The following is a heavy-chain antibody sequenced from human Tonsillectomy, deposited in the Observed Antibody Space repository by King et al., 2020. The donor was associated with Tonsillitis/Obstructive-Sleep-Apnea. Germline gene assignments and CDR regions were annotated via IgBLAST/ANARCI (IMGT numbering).Heavy chain of an antibody. J-gene: IGHJ3*02. V-gene: IGHV3-7*03. CDR3: ARDGVNAFDI. D-gene: IGHD3-16*01. CDR1: GFTFSNYW. Sequence: VQLVESGGGLVQPGGSLRLSCAASGFTFSNYWMSWVRQAPGKGLEWVANINQDGSERYYVDSVKGRFTISRDNAKKSLYLQMNSLRAEDTAVYYCARDGVNAFDIWGQGTMVTVSS. CDR2: INQDGSER.